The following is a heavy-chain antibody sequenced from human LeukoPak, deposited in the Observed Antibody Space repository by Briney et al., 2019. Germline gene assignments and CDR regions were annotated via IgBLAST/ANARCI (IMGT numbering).Heavy chain of an antibody. J-gene: IGHJ5*02. CDR3: ARSPTSPLYYYDSSGYYYDPYNWFDP. CDR2: ISSSSTYI. Sequence: GGSLRLSCAASGFTFSSYSMNWVRQAPGKGLEWVSSISSSSTYIYYADSVKCRFTISRDNAKNSLFLQMNILRAEDTAVYYCARSPTSPLYYYDSSGYYYDPYNWFDPWGQGTLVTVSS. D-gene: IGHD3-22*01. CDR1: GFTFSSYS. V-gene: IGHV3-21*01.